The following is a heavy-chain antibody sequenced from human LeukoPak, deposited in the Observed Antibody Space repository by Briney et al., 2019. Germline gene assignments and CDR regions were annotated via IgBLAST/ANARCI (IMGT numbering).Heavy chain of an antibody. CDR2: INPNSGGT. CDR3: ARGHPRYDGSGSSNWFDP. J-gene: IGHJ5*02. Sequence: GASVKVSCKASGYTFTGYYMHWVRQAPGQGLEWMGWINPNSGGTNYAQKFQGRVTMTRDTSISTAYMELSRLRSDDTAVYYCARGHPRYDGSGSSNWFDPWGQGTLVTVSS. V-gene: IGHV1-2*02. D-gene: IGHD3-10*01. CDR1: GYTFTGYY.